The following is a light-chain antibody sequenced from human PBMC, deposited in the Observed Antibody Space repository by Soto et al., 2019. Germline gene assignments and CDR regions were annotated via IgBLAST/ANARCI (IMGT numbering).Light chain of an antibody. CDR1: RLLVFRDGNTY. CDR3: MQTLQTPPFT. V-gene: IGKV2-30*01. CDR2: NVS. Sequence: ASLSFRPRRLLVFRDGNTYLHWFQQRPGQSPRRLIENVSNRDSGVPDRFTGSGSGTDFTLEISRVEAEDVGMYYCMQTLQTPPFTFGPGTKVDIK. J-gene: IGKJ3*01.